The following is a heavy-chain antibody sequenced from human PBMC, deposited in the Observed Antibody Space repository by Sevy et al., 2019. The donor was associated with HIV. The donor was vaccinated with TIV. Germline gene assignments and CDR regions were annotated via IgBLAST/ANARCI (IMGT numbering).Heavy chain of an antibody. CDR3: ASGVGATQPIDC. V-gene: IGHV3-11*01. CDR2: ISSSGSNI. Sequence: GGSLRLSCAASAFTFSDYYMSWIRQAPGKGLEWVSYISSSGSNIHYADSVKGRFTISRDNAKNSLYLQMNSLRAEDTAVYYCASGVGATQPIDCWGQGTLVTVSS. CDR1: AFTFSDYY. J-gene: IGHJ4*02. D-gene: IGHD1-26*01.